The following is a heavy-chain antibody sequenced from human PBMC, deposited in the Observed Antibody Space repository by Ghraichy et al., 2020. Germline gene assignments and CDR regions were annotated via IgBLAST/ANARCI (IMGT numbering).Heavy chain of an antibody. CDR1: GFIFSRYP. CDR3: AREKEVVVVAATRTFGY. J-gene: IGHJ4*02. D-gene: IGHD2-15*01. CDR2: LSYDGNNQ. Sequence: GGSLRLSCAVSGFIFSRYPMHWVRQAPGKGLEWVSVLSYDGNNQYYADSVKGRFTISRDNSKNTLYLQMNSLRAEDTAVYYCAREKEVVVVAATRTFGYWGQGTLVTGSS. V-gene: IGHV3-30-3*01.